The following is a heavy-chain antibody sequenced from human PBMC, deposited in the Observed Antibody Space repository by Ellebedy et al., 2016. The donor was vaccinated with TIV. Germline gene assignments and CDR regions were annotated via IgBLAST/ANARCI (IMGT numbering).Heavy chain of an antibody. J-gene: IGHJ4*02. CDR2: IYYSGST. CDR1: GGSISSSSYY. V-gene: IGHV4-39*01. D-gene: IGHD6-13*01. CDR3: ARLAAAAATFDY. Sequence: MPGGSLRHSCTVSGGSISSSSYYWGWIRQPPGKGLAWIGSIYYSGSTYYNPSLKRRVTIAVDTSKNQFSLKLTSVTAADTAIYYCARLAAAAATFDYWGQGTLVTVSS.